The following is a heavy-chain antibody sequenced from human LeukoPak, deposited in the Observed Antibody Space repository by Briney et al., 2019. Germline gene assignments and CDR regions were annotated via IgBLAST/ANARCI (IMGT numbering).Heavy chain of an antibody. D-gene: IGHD2-2*01. CDR2: MNPNSGNT. CDR3: ARGPSFRYQPRPYYFDY. V-gene: IGHV1-8*03. Sequence: ASVKVSCKASGYTFTSYDINWVRQDTRQGLEWMGWMNPNSGNTDYAQKFQGRVTITRNTSISTAYLELSSLRSEDTAVYYCARGPSFRYQPRPYYFDYWGQGTLVTVSS. CDR1: GYTFTSYD. J-gene: IGHJ4*02.